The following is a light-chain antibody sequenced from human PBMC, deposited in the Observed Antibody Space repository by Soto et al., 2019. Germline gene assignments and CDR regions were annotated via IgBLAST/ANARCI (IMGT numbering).Light chain of an antibody. CDR2: DVS. V-gene: IGLV2-11*01. CDR3: CSFAGNFILV. Sequence: QSALTQPRSVSGSPGQSVTISCTGTSRDVGGYSYVSWYQHHPGKAPKLIIFDVSKRPSGVPDRFAGSKSGNTASLTISGLQAEDEADYYCCSFAGNFILVFGGGTKVTVL. J-gene: IGLJ2*01. CDR1: SRDVGGYSY.